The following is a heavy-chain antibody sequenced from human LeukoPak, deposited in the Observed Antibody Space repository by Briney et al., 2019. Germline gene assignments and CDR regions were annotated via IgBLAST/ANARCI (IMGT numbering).Heavy chain of an antibody. CDR3: ARHGSGSYGFLGYFDY. V-gene: IGHV4-30-4*01. D-gene: IGHD3-10*01. Sequence: PSETLSLTCTVSGGSISSGDYYWSWIRQPPGKGLEWIGYIYYSGSTNYNPSLKSRVTISVDTSKNQFSLKLSSVTAADTAVYYCARHGSGSYGFLGYFDYWGQGTLVTVSS. J-gene: IGHJ4*02. CDR1: GGSISSGDYY. CDR2: IYYSGST.